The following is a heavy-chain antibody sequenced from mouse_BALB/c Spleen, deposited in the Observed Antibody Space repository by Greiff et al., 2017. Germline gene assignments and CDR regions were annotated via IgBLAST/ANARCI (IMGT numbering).Heavy chain of an antibody. Sequence: EVQLQESGPGLVKPSQSLSLTCSVTGYSITSGYFWNWIRQFPGNKLEWMGYISYDGSNNYNPSLKNRISITRDTSKNQYYLQLNSVTTEDTATYYCAAETGAMDYRGQGTSVTVSS. CDR2: ISYDGSN. CDR3: AAETGAMDY. CDR1: GYSITSGYF. J-gene: IGHJ4*01. V-gene: IGHV3-6*01.